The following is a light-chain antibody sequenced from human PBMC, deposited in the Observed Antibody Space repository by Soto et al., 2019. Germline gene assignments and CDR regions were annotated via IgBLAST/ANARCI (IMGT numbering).Light chain of an antibody. CDR2: EVS. CDR3: SSYAGSNNWV. J-gene: IGLJ2*01. Sequence: QSVLTQPPSASGSLGQSVTISCTGTSSDVGGYKYVSWYQQHPGKAPKPMIYEVSKRPSGVPDRLSGSKSGNTASLTVSGLQAEDEADYYCSSYAGSNNWVFGGGTKVTVL. CDR1: SSDVGGYKY. V-gene: IGLV2-8*01.